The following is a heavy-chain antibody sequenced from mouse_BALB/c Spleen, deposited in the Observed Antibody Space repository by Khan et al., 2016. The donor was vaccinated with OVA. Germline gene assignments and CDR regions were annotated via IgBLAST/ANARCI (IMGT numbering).Heavy chain of an antibody. D-gene: IGHD1-1*01. J-gene: IGHJ3*01. Sequence: VQLQQSGPDLVKPGASVKISCKTSGYSFTGYYIHWVKQSQGKSLEWIGRVNPNNGGTTYNQKFKGKAILTVEKSSSTAYMELRSLTSEDSAVYYCGRISIITVEGFAYWGQGTLFTVSA. CDR2: VNPNNGGT. V-gene: IGHV1-18*01. CDR1: GYSFTGYY. CDR3: GRISIITVEGFAY.